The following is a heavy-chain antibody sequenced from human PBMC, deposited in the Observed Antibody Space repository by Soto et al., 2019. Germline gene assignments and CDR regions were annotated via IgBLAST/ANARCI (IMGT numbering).Heavy chain of an antibody. Sequence: GGSLRLSCGASGFTFSNFAMSWVRQAPGRGLEWVSGISASGRDIHYADSVKDRFTVSRDNSKNTLYLQMNSLRAEDTAIYYCAKGKTSGWYYFDYWGQGALVTVSS. J-gene: IGHJ4*02. D-gene: IGHD6-19*01. CDR2: ISASGRDI. V-gene: IGHV3-23*01. CDR3: AKGKTSGWYYFDY. CDR1: GFTFSNFA.